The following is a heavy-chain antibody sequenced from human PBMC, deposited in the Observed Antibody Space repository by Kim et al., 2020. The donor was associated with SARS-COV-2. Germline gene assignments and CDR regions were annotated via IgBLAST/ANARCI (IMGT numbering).Heavy chain of an antibody. Sequence: GGSLRLSCAASGFTFSSYAMSWVRQAPGKGLEWVSAISGSGGRTYYTDSVKGRFTISRDNSKNTLYLQMNSLRAEDTAAYYCGKEYLGEDYYGMDVWGQGTTVTVSS. CDR3: GKEYLGEDYYGMDV. V-gene: IGHV3-23*01. CDR2: ISGSGGRT. J-gene: IGHJ6*02. CDR1: GFTFSSYA. D-gene: IGHD3-16*01.